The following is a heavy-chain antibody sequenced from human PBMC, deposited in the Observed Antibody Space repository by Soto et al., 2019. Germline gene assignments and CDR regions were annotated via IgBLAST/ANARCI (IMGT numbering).Heavy chain of an antibody. J-gene: IGHJ6*02. CDR3: AKSRDGYSFYFYYGMDV. Sequence: QVQLEESGGGVVQPGRSLRLSCAASGFSFSSYNMHWVRQAPGKGLEWVALILNDGSKEYYADSVKGRFTISRDNTKNALYLQMKSLRAEDTAVYYCAKSRDGYSFYFYYGMDVWGQGTTVTVSS. CDR1: GFSFSSYN. V-gene: IGHV3-30*18. D-gene: IGHD4-4*01. CDR2: ILNDGSKE.